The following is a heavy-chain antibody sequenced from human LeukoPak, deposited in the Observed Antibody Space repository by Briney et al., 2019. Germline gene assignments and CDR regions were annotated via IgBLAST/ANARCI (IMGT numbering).Heavy chain of an antibody. J-gene: IGHJ4*02. V-gene: IGHV3-7*01. D-gene: IGHD2-15*01. CDR3: ARVHRLQGIDKADY. Sequence: GGSLRLSCTASEITFSNYWMSWVRQAPGKGLEWVANIKQDGSDKNYVDSAKGRFTISRDNAKNSLSLQMNSLRDEDTAVYYCARVHRLQGIDKADYWGQGTLVTVSS. CDR1: EITFSNYW. CDR2: IKQDGSDK.